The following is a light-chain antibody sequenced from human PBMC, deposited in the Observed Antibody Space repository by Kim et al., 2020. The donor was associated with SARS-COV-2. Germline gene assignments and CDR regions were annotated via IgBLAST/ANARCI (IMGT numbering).Light chain of an antibody. Sequence: SPGERATLSCSASQSVSSYLAWYQQKPGQAPRLLIYYASNRATGIPARFSGSGSGTDFTLTISSLEPEDFAVYYCQQRSNWPPITFGQGTRLEIK. CDR2: YAS. CDR3: QQRSNWPPIT. CDR1: QSVSSY. V-gene: IGKV3-11*01. J-gene: IGKJ5*01.